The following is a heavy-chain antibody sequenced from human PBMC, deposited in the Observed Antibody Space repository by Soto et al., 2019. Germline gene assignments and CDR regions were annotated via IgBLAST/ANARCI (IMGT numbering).Heavy chain of an antibody. CDR2: INGGNDNT. V-gene: IGHV1-3*01. CDR1: GYAFTRCA. CDR3: ASGGDQSGYDYGPDF. J-gene: IGHJ4*02. Sequence: GASVKVSCKTAGYAFTRCAIHWVRQAPGQSLEWMGWINGGNDNTKYSQKFQGRVTITMDTSADTVYLEVNVVRPEDTAVSYCASGGDQSGYDYGPDFLCQGTLVSIYS. D-gene: IGHD5-12*01.